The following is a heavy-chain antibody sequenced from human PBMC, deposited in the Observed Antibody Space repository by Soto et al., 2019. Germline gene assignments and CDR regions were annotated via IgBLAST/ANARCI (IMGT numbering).Heavy chain of an antibody. J-gene: IGHJ4*02. CDR3: ARGASSTIAAPDY. V-gene: IGHV4-59*01. D-gene: IGHD6-6*01. Sequence: PSETLSLTCTVSGGSIFGYYWSWIRQPPGKGLEWIGSIYYSGSTNYNPSLKSRVIISVDTSKNQFSLKLSSLTAADTAVYYCARGASSTIAAPDYWGQGTLLTVSS. CDR1: GGSIFGYY. CDR2: IYYSGST.